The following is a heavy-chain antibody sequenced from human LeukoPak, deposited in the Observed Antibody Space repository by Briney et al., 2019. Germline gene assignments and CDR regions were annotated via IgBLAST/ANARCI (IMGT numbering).Heavy chain of an antibody. V-gene: IGHV4-59*08. CDR2: FSYSGNT. J-gene: IGHJ5*01. Sequence: PSETLSLTCTVSGDSISGYSWSWIRQPPGKGLEWLGSFSYSGNTNYNPSLKSRITISVDTSKNHFSLKLRSVTAADTAVYYCANFGGVYKTHNWFDSWGQGTLVIVSS. D-gene: IGHD3-10*01. CDR3: ANFGGVYKTHNWFDS. CDR1: GDSISGYS.